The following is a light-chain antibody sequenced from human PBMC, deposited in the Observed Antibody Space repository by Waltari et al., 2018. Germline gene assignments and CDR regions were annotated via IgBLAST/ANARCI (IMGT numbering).Light chain of an antibody. CDR1: NIARKS. J-gene: IGLJ1*01. Sequence: SYVLTQPPSVSVAPGETARIHCGGKNIARKSVHWYRQRPGKAPVVVISYDNDRAAGIPERFSGSNSGNTATLTISRVEAGDEADYYCQVWDANTDPGVFGTGTEVTVL. CDR3: QVWDANTDPGV. CDR2: YDN. V-gene: IGLV3-21*01.